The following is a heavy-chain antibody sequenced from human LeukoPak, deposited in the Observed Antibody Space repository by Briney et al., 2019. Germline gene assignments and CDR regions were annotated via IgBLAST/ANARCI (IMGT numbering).Heavy chain of an antibody. CDR2: ISYDGTTT. CDR1: GFTFSNYA. J-gene: IGHJ4*02. V-gene: IGHV3-30-3*01. D-gene: IGHD3-10*01. Sequence: GGSLRLSCAASGFTFSNYAMHWVRQAPGKGLEWVAIISYDGTTTHYSNSVKGRFTISRDNSRDTLYLQMNSLRPEDTAVYYCARGHGSGSFLIDYWGQGTLVTVSS. CDR3: ARGHGSGSFLIDY.